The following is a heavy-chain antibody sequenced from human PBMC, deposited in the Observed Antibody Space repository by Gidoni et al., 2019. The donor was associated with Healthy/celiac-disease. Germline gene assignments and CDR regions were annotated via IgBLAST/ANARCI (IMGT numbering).Heavy chain of an antibody. V-gene: IGHV1-69*01. CDR2: IIPIFGTA. D-gene: IGHD3-3*01. CDR1: GGTFSSYA. Sequence: VQSQVQLVQSGAEVTVSCKASGGTFSSYAISWVRQAPGQGLEWMGGIIPIFGTANYAQKFQGRVTITADESTSTAYMELSSLRSEDTAVYYCATSKRGDFWSGYYLWGQGTMVTVSS. J-gene: IGHJ3*01. CDR3: ATSKRGDFWSGYYL.